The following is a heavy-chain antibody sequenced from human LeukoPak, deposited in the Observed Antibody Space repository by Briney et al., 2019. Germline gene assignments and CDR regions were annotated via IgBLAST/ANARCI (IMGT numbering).Heavy chain of an antibody. CDR2: INPNSGGT. CDR1: GYTFTGYY. CDR3: ARAPPVDYGDYEFDY. D-gene: IGHD4-17*01. V-gene: IGHV1-2*02. Sequence: ASVKVSCKASGYTFTGYYMHWVRQAPGQGLEWMGWINPNSGGTNYAQKFQGRVTMTRDTSISTAYMELSRRRSDDTAVYYCARAPPVDYGDYEFDYWGQGTLVTVSS. J-gene: IGHJ4*02.